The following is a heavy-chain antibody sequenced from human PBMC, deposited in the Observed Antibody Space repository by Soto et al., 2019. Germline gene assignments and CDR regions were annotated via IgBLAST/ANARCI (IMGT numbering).Heavy chain of an antibody. CDR3: ARGGGPDYFDY. CDR1: GFTFSIYG. V-gene: IGHV3-33*01. CDR2: IWYDGSNK. D-gene: IGHD3-16*01. Sequence: PGGSLRLSCAASGFTFSIYGMHWVRQAPGKGLEWVAVIWYDGSNKYYADSVKGRFTISRDNSKNTLYLQMNSLRAEDTAVYYCARGGGPDYFDYWGQGTLVTVSS. J-gene: IGHJ4*02.